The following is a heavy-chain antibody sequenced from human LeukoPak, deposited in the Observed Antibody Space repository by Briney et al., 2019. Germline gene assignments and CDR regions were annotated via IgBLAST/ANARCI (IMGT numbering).Heavy chain of an antibody. D-gene: IGHD5-12*01. CDR3: AKDQGYSGYDPLDY. CDR1: GFTFSSYA. Sequence: GGSLRLSCAASGFTFSSYAMSWVRQAPGKGLEWVSAISGRGGRTYYVDSVKGRFTISRDNSKNTLYLQMNSLRAEDTAVYYCAKDQGYSGYDPLDYWGQGTLVTVSS. CDR2: ISGRGGRT. J-gene: IGHJ4*02. V-gene: IGHV3-23*01.